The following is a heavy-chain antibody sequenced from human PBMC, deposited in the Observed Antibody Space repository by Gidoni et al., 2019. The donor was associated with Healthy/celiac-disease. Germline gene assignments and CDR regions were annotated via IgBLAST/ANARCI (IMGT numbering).Heavy chain of an antibody. CDR2: ISSSSSYI. D-gene: IGHD2-15*01. J-gene: IGHJ6*02. CDR1: GFTFSSYS. Sequence: EVQLVESGGGLVKPGGSLRLSCAASGFTFSSYSMNWVRQAPGKGLEWVSSISSSSSYIYYADSVKGRFTISRDNAKNSLYLQMNSLRAEDTAVYYCARERVICSGGSCYEGYYYYGMDVWGQGTTVTVSS. V-gene: IGHV3-21*01. CDR3: ARERVICSGGSCYEGYYYYGMDV.